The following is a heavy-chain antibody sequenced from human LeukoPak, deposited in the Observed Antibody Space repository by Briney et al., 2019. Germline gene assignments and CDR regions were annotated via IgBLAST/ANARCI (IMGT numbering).Heavy chain of an antibody. V-gene: IGHV1-69*13. Sequence: SVKVSCKASGGTFSSYAISWVRQAPGQGLEWMGGIIPIFGTANYAQKFQGSVTITADESTSTAYMELSSLRSEDTAVYYCARGRWELLAGLLFVYWGQGTLVTVSS. D-gene: IGHD1-26*01. CDR2: IIPIFGTA. CDR3: ARGRWELLAGLLFVY. J-gene: IGHJ4*02. CDR1: GGTFSSYA.